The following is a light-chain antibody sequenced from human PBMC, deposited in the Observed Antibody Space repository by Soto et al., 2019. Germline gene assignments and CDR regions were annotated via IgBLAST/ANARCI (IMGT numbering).Light chain of an antibody. J-gene: IGKJ5*01. Sequence: IVVPRGRGIMSVFPGGSASLSVSASQTIDSNLACYQQKPGQAPRLLIYGSSTRATGIPVRFSGSGSGTEFTLTISSLQSDDFAVYYCQPYNRGSPITFGRRTRLEIK. V-gene: IGKV3-15*01. CDR3: QPYNRGSPIT. CDR2: GSS. CDR1: QTIDSN.